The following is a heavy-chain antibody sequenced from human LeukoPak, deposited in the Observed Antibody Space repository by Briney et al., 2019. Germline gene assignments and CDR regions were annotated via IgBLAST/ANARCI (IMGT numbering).Heavy chain of an antibody. CDR2: ISWDGGTI. Sequence: PGGSLRLSCAALGFTFEDYAMDWVRHARGKGLEWGFFISWDGGTIHYADSVKGRFTISRDNSKKSLYLQMNSLRAEDTALYFCTRAYLRYFDWGPDYWGQGTLVTVSS. CDR3: TRAYLRYFDWGPDY. J-gene: IGHJ4*02. V-gene: IGHV3-43D*03. D-gene: IGHD3-9*01. CDR1: GFTFEDYA.